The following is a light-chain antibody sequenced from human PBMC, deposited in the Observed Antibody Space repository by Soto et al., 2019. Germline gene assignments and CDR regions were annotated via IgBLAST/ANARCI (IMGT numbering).Light chain of an antibody. CDR2: EVS. CDR1: SSDVGSYTL. J-gene: IGLJ2*01. V-gene: IGLV2-23*02. Sequence: QSVLTQPASVSGSPGQSITISCTGTSSDVGSYTLVSWYQQHPGKAPKLMIFEVSKRPSGVSNRFSGSKSGNTASLTISGLQAEDEADYYCCSYAGSSTPVVFGGGTKLTVL. CDR3: CSYAGSSTPVV.